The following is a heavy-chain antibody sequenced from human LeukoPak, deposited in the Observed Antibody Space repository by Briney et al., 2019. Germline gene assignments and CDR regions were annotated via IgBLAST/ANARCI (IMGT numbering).Heavy chain of an antibody. V-gene: IGHV4-61*02. J-gene: IGHJ5*02. Sequence: PSETLSLTCTVSGGSISSGSYYWSWFRQPAGKGLEWIGRIYTSGSTNYNPSLKSRVTISVDTSKNQFSLKLSSVTAADTAVYYCARGWFDPWGQGTLVTVSS. CDR1: GGSISSGSYY. CDR3: ARGWFDP. CDR2: IYTSGST.